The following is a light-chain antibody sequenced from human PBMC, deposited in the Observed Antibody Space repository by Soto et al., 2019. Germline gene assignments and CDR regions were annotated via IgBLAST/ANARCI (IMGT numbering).Light chain of an antibody. Sequence: EIVMTQSPATLSVSPCEIATLTCRASQSVTNYIAWYQQGPGQAPRLLIYDASNRATGVPARFSGSRSGTDFTLTISDLEPADFGLYYCQQRLNWPPGFGQGTKVDIK. CDR2: DAS. CDR1: QSVTNY. CDR3: QQRLNWPPG. V-gene: IGKV3-11*01. J-gene: IGKJ1*01.